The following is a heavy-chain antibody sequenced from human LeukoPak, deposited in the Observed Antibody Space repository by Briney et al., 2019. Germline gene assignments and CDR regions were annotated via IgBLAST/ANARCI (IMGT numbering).Heavy chain of an antibody. CDR1: GSIFTSYW. Sequence: PGESLEISCKGSGSIFTSYWIGWGRQLPGKGREWMGIIYPGDSDTRYSPSFQGQVTISADKSIRTAYLQWSSLKASDTAMYYCARRRPLSYYYDSSGYYPGWFDYWGQGTLVTVSS. CDR3: ARRRPLSYYYDSSGYYPGWFDY. CDR2: IYPGDSDT. J-gene: IGHJ4*02. D-gene: IGHD3-22*01. V-gene: IGHV5-51*01.